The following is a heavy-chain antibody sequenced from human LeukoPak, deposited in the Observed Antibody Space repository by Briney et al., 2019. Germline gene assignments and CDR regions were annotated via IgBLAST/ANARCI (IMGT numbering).Heavy chain of an antibody. D-gene: IGHD3-10*01. Sequence: PGGSLRLSCAASGFTFGSYSMNWVRQAPGKGLEWVSSISSSSSYIYYADSVKGRFTISRDNAKNSLYLQMNSLRAEDTAVYYCARDRMVRGDDYWGQGTLVTVSS. CDR3: ARDRMVRGDDY. CDR1: GFTFGSYS. V-gene: IGHV3-21*01. CDR2: ISSSSSYI. J-gene: IGHJ4*02.